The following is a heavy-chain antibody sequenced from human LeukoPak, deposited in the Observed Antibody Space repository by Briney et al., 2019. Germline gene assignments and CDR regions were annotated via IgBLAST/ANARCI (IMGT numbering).Heavy chain of an antibody. J-gene: IGHJ5*02. CDR3: ARDHYYGSGSYYLNWFDP. CDR2: IYYSGST. V-gene: IGHV4-59*01. D-gene: IGHD3-10*01. CDR1: GGSISSYY. Sequence: SETLSLTCTVSGGSISSYYWSWIRQPPGKGLEWIGYIYYSGSTNYNPSLKSRVTISVDTSKKQLSLKLSSVTAADTAVYYCARDHYYGSGSYYLNWFDPWGQGTLVTVSS.